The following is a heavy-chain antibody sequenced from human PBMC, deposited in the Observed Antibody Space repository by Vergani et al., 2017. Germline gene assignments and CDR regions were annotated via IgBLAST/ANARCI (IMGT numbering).Heavy chain of an antibody. CDR1: GFSFSSYA. J-gene: IGHJ3*02. CDR2: LSASDRRT. Sequence: EVQLLESGGGLVQPGGSLRLSCAASGFSFSSYAMTWVRQAPGKGLEWVSTLSASDRRTHYADSVKGRFTISRDNYKNTLFLHMNSLRPEDTAVYYCAKVGRSEVAGTFGAFDIWGQGTMVTVSS. CDR3: AKVGRSEVAGTFGAFDI. D-gene: IGHD6-19*01. V-gene: IGHV3-23*01.